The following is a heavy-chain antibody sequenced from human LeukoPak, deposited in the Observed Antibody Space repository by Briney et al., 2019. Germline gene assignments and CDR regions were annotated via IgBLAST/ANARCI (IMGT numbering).Heavy chain of an antibody. J-gene: IGHJ6*03. Sequence: PGGSLRLSCAASGFTFSSYEMNWVRQAPGKGLEWVSYISSGGGTIYYADSVKGRFTTSRDNAKNSLYLQMNSLRAADTAVYYCAREARGGGYDRDYYYYYMDVWGKGTTVTVSS. CDR1: GFTFSSYE. V-gene: IGHV3-48*03. D-gene: IGHD5-12*01. CDR2: ISSGGGTI. CDR3: AREARGGGYDRDYYYYYMDV.